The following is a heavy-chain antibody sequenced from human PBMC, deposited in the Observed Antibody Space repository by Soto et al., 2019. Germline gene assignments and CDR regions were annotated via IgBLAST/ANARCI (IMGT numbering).Heavy chain of an antibody. CDR3: ATSDSSGWYSAYYYYGMDV. D-gene: IGHD6-19*01. V-gene: IGHV1-24*01. CDR1: GYTLTELS. J-gene: IGHJ6*02. Sequence: GASVKVSCKVSGYTLTELSMHWVRQAPGKGLEWMGGFDPEDGETIYAQKFQGRVTMTEDTSTDTAYMELSSLRSEDTAVYYCATSDSSGWYSAYYYYGMDVWGQGTTVTV. CDR2: FDPEDGET.